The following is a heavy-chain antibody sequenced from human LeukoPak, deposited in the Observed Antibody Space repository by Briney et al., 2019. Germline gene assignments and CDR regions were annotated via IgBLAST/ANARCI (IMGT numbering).Heavy chain of an antibody. CDR3: ARDHCSGGSCYPNWFDP. CDR2: IYYSGST. V-gene: IGHV4-31*03. CDR1: GGSISSGGYY. J-gene: IGHJ5*02. Sequence: PSQTLSLTCTVSGGSISSGGYYWSRIRQHPGKGLEWLEYIYYSGSTYYNPSLKSRVTISVDTSKNQFSLKLSSVTAADTAVYYCARDHCSGGSCYPNWFDPWGQGTLVTVSS. D-gene: IGHD2-15*01.